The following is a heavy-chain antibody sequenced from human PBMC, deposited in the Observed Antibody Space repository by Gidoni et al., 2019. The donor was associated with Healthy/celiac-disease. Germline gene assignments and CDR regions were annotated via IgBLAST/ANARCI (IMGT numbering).Heavy chain of an antibody. J-gene: IGHJ6*02. V-gene: IGHV3-23*01. CDR3: AKSGDSSVSYSYYYYGMDV. Sequence: VQMLEAGGGLVQPGGSLRLYCAASGLSFSSDAVSWVRQDPGKGLRGVSAMSCSGGSTYYADSVKGRFTISRDNSEYTLHVQMNGLRAEDTAVYYCAKSGDSSVSYSYYYYGMDVWGQGTTVTVSS. D-gene: IGHD1-26*01. CDR1: GLSFSSDA. CDR2: MSCSGGST.